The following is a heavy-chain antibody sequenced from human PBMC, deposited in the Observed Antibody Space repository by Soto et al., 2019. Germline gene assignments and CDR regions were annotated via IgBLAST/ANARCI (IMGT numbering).Heavy chain of an antibody. D-gene: IGHD3-16*01. Sequence: PSETLSLTCAVSSGSISSSNWWSWVRQPPGKGLEWIGEIYHSGSTNYDPSLKSRVTISVDKSKNQFSLKLSSVTAADTAVYYCARVRFWGRTAHFDYWGQGTLVTV. J-gene: IGHJ4*02. CDR2: IYHSGST. V-gene: IGHV4-4*02. CDR3: ARVRFWGRTAHFDY. CDR1: SGSISSSNW.